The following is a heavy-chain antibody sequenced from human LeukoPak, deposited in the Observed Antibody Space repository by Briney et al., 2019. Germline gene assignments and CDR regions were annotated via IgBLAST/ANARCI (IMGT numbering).Heavy chain of an antibody. CDR1: GYTFTIYA. D-gene: IGHD6-13*01. V-gene: IGHV1-3*01. CDR2: INAGNGNT. J-gene: IGHJ4*02. Sequence: ASVKVSCKASGYTFTIYAIHWVRQAPGQWLEWMGWINAGNGNTKYSQKFQGRVTITRDTSASTAYMELSSLRSEDTAVYYCARVRSSSWYGGFDFWGQGTLVTVSS. CDR3: ARVRSSSWYGGFDF.